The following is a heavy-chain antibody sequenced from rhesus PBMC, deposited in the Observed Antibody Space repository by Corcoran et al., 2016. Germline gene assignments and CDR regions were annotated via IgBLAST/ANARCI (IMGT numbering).Heavy chain of an antibody. D-gene: IGHD4-29*01. CDR2: IYWNDDK. CDR1: GFSLSTSGMG. J-gene: IGHJ4*01. CDR3: ARRWTTVAAIDY. Sequence: QVTLKESGPALVKPTQTLTLTCTFSGFSLSTSGMGVGWIRQPSRKTLDWLAHIYWNDDKYYSNSLKSILTITNDTSKNPAVLTRNNMSPVDTATYSCARRWTTVAAIDYWGQGVLVTVSS. V-gene: IGHV2-1*01.